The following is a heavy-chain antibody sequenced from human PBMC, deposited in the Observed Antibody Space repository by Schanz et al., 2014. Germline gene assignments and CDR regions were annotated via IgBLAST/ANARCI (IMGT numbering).Heavy chain of an antibody. CDR2: INPSGGST. CDR1: GGTFSSYT. Sequence: QVHLVQSGAEVKKPGASVKVSCKASGGTFSSYTISWVRQAPGQGLEWMGRINPSGGSTTYAQKVQGRVTMTRDTSISTAYMELSSLRSDDTAVYYCAIAKRFGDMDVGGQGTTVSVSS. CDR3: AIAKRFGDMDV. V-gene: IGHV1-46*01. D-gene: IGHD3-10*01. J-gene: IGHJ6*02.